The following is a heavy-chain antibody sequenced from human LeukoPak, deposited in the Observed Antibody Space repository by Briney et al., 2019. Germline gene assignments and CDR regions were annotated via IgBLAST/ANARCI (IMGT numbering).Heavy chain of an antibody. D-gene: IGHD5-24*01. V-gene: IGHV4-30-4*01. CDR3: ARGVNVAAGSDGFDI. CDR1: GDSITSSNFF. CDR2: MPYNGGA. J-gene: IGHJ3*02. Sequence: SETLSLTCTVSGDSITSSNFFWSWIRQPPGGDLEWIGYMPYNGGASYNPSLRSRTTISLDTSKNEFSLRLTSVTAPDTAIYYCARGVNVAAGSDGFDIWGPGTMVTVSP.